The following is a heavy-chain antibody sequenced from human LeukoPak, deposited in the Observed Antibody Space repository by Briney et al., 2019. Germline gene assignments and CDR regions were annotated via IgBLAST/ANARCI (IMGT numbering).Heavy chain of an antibody. V-gene: IGHV3-53*01. D-gene: IGHD3-22*01. CDR3: ARDRGTSGYIFDY. J-gene: IGHJ4*02. CDR2: IYSGGDI. CDR1: GLTFSSNS. Sequence: GGSLRLSCAASGLTFSSNSMRWVRQAPGKGLEWVSVIYSGGDIFYADSVKGRFTISRDNSKNTVYLQMNNLRAEDTAVYFCARDRGTSGYIFDYWGRGTLVTVSS.